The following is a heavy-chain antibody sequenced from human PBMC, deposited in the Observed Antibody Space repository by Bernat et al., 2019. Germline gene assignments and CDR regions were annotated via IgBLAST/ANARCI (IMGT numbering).Heavy chain of an antibody. CDR2: IYYSGST. J-gene: IGHJ4*02. D-gene: IGHD3-22*01. Sequence: QVQLQESGPGLVKPSETLSLTCTVSGGSISSYYWSWIRQPPGKGLEWIGYIYYSGSTNYNPSLQSRVTISVDTSKNQFSLKLSSVTAADTAVYYCARGYYDSSGYHYWGQGTLVTVSS. CDR1: GGSISSYY. V-gene: IGHV4-59*01. CDR3: ARGYYDSSGYHY.